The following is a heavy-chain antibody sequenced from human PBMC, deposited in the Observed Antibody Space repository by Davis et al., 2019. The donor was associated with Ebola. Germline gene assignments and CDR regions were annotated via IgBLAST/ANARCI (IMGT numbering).Heavy chain of an antibody. D-gene: IGHD6-6*01. J-gene: IGHJ6*02. Sequence: ASVKVSCKASGYTFTSYDINWVRQATGQGLEWMGWMNPNSGGTNYAQKFQGWVTMTRDTSISTAYMELSRLRSDDTAVYYCARYRPSSSSLSRYYYGMDVWGQGTTVTVSS. CDR3: ARYRPSSSSLSRYYYGMDV. CDR2: MNPNSGGT. CDR1: GYTFTSYD. V-gene: IGHV1-2*04.